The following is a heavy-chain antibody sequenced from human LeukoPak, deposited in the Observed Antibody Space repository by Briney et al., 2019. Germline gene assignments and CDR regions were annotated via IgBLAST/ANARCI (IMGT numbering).Heavy chain of an antibody. V-gene: IGHV3-74*01. D-gene: IGHD3-16*01. Sequence: GGSLRLSCAASEFTFSHYAMNWVRQAPGKGLEWVSRINERATIISYADSVKGRFTISRENARNTLYLQMNSLTAEDTAVYYCVRDLILVWTPGDDFDHWGQGTLVTVSS. CDR3: VRDLILVWTPGDDFDH. CDR2: INERATII. CDR1: EFTFSHYA. J-gene: IGHJ4*02.